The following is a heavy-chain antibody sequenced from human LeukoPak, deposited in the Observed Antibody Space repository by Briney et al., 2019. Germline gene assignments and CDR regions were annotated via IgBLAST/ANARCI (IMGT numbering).Heavy chain of an antibody. CDR3: ARGVGGSYYFDY. Sequence: SETLSLTCTVSGDSMGSYYWSWIRQSAGTGLEWIGRIHTSGSTNYSPSLKSRVTISVDTSKNQFSLKLSSVTAADTAVYYCARGVGGSYYFDYWGQGTLVTVSS. CDR1: GDSMGSYY. CDR2: IHTSGST. J-gene: IGHJ4*02. V-gene: IGHV4-4*07. D-gene: IGHD1-26*01.